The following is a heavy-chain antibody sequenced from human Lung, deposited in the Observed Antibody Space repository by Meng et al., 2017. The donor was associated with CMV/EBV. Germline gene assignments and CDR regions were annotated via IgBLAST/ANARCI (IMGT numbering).Heavy chain of an antibody. Sequence: SETLSLTCSLPGTSIRSSTYYWGWIRQPPGKGLEWIGSISYSGNTYYNPSLKSPVTISVDTSKNQFSLRLSSVTAADTAVHYCAREGGKGDYRDYRMYYGLDVWGQGTRVTSP. CDR3: AREGGKGDYRDYRMYYGLDV. CDR2: ISYSGNT. D-gene: IGHD4-11*01. V-gene: IGHV4-39*07. J-gene: IGHJ6*02. CDR1: GTSIRSSTYY.